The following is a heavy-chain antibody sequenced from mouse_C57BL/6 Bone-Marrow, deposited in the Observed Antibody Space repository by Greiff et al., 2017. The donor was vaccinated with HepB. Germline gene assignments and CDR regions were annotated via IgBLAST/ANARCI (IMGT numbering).Heavy chain of an antibody. CDR1: GYTFTSYG. J-gene: IGHJ3*01. V-gene: IGHV1-81*01. CDR2: IYPRSGNT. D-gene: IGHD3-2*02. Sequence: QVQLQQSGAELARPGASVKLSCKASGYTFTSYGISWVKQSTGQGLEWIGEIYPRSGNTYYNEKFKGKATLTADKSSSTAYMELRSLTSEDSAVYFCAGKAAQGRGFAYWGQGTLVTGSA. CDR3: AGKAAQGRGFAY.